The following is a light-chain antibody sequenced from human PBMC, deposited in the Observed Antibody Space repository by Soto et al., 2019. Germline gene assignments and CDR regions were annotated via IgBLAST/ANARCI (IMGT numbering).Light chain of an antibody. J-gene: IGKJ5*01. V-gene: IGKV1-9*01. CDR2: TAS. CDR1: QGISNL. Sequence: DIQLTQAPSFLSGSVGDRVIITCRASQGISNLLAWYQQKPGKAPKLLIHTASTLQSGVPPRFSGSGSGTDFTLTINSLLPEDFATYYCQQRHSYPITFGQGTRLEIK. CDR3: QQRHSYPIT.